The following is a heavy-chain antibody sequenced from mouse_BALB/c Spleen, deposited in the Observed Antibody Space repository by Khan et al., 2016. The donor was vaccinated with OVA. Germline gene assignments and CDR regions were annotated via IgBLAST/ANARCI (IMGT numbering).Heavy chain of an antibody. D-gene: IGHD2-4*01. Sequence: QIQLVQSGPELKKPGETVKISCKASGYTFTDYSMQWVKQAPGKGLKWVGWINTETGEPTYADDFKGRFAFSLETSASTAYLQINNLKNEDTATYFCTRNDYGRGGLYAIDYWGQGTSVPVSS. J-gene: IGHJ4*01. CDR2: INTETGEP. CDR1: GYTFTDYS. CDR3: TRNDYGRGGLYAIDY. V-gene: IGHV9-2-1*01.